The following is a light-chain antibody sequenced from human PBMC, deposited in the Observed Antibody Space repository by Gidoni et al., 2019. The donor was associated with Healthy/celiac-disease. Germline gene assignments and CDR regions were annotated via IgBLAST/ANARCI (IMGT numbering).Light chain of an antibody. Sequence: AIRMTQSPSALSASTGDRVTITCRASQGISSYLAWYQQKPGKAPKLLIYAASTLHSGVPSRFRGSGSGTDFTLTISFLQSEDFATYYCQQYYRYPYPFGQGTKLELK. CDR1: QGISSY. CDR3: QQYYRYPYP. V-gene: IGKV1-8*01. CDR2: AAS. J-gene: IGKJ2*01.